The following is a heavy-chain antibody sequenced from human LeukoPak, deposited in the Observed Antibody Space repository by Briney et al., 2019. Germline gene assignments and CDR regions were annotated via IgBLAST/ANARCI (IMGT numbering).Heavy chain of an antibody. D-gene: IGHD3-22*01. CDR3: AKDRAYYYDSSGYYYFDF. CDR1: GFTFSRYA. V-gene: IGHV3-23*01. J-gene: IGHJ4*02. Sequence: GGSLRLSCAASGFTFSRYAMSWVRQAPGKGPEWVSAISGGGGSTYNADSVKGRFTISRDNSKNTLYLQMNSLRAEDTAVYNCAKDRAYYYDSSGYYYFDFWGQGTLVTVSS. CDR2: ISGGGGST.